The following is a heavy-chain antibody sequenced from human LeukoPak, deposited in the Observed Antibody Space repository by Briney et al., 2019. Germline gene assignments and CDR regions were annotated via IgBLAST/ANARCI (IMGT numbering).Heavy chain of an antibody. CDR1: GFTFSDYY. Sequence: GGSLRLSCAASGFTFSDYYMSWLRQAPGKGLEWVSYISSSGSTIYYADSVKGRFTISRDNAKNSLYLQMNSLRAEDTAVYYCARDWQGDFWSGYYLGGYYYMDVWGKGTTVTVSS. V-gene: IGHV3-11*04. J-gene: IGHJ6*03. CDR2: ISSSGSTI. CDR3: ARDWQGDFWSGYYLGGYYYMDV. D-gene: IGHD3-3*01.